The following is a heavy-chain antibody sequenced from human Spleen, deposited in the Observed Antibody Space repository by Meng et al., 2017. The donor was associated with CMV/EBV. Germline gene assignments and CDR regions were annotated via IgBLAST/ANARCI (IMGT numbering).Heavy chain of an antibody. J-gene: IGHJ5*02. CDR3: ARRGLRFLEQLSYNWFDP. Sequence: EYFSGHYWSWIRQPPGKGLEWIGEINHTGSTNYNPSLKRRITISLDTSKNQFSLKLSSVTAADTAVYYCARRGLRFLEQLSYNWFDPWGQRTLVTVSS. CDR2: INHTGST. CDR1: EYFSGHY. V-gene: IGHV4-34*01. D-gene: IGHD3-3*01.